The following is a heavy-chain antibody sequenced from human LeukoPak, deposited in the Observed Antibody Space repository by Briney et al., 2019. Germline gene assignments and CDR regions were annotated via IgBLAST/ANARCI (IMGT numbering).Heavy chain of an antibody. CDR1: GFTFSNYG. V-gene: IGHV3-33*01. D-gene: IGHD2-2*01. CDR3: VRSSRCSSTSCYGPGVY. J-gene: IGHJ4*02. Sequence: GGSLRLSCAASGFTFSNYGMHWVRQAPGKGLEWVAVIWYDGTNKYYADSVKGRFTISRDNSKNTLYLQMNSLRAEGTAVYYCVRSSRCSSTSCYGPGVYWGQGTLVTVSS. CDR2: IWYDGTNK.